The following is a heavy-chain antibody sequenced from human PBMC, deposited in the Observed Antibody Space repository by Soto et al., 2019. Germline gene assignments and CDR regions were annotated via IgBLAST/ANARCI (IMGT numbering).Heavy chain of an antibody. J-gene: IGHJ4*02. Sequence: ASLKVYCKASGYTITGYYMHGVRQATGQGLEWMGWINPNSGGTNYAQKFQGRVTMTRDTSISTAYMELSRLRSDDTAVYYCARDPLEPYFDFWGQGTLVTVPS. D-gene: IGHD1-1*01. CDR1: GYTITGYY. CDR3: ARDPLEPYFDF. CDR2: INPNSGGT. V-gene: IGHV1-2*02.